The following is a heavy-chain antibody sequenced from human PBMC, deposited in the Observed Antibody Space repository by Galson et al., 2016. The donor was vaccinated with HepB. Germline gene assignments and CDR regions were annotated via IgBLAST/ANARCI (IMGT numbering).Heavy chain of an antibody. CDR3: VTDHWVVPTTSYNWFDP. CDR1: GFAFSSHW. D-gene: IGHD6-19*01. J-gene: IGHJ5*02. CDR2: VNSDGTIS. V-gene: IGHV3-74*01. Sequence: SLRLSCAASGFAFSSHWMHWVRQDLGKGLVWVSRVNSDGTISNYAESVKGRFTISRDNAKNTLYLQMNSLRAEDTAVYFCVTDHWVVPTTSYNWFDPWCRGTLVTVSS.